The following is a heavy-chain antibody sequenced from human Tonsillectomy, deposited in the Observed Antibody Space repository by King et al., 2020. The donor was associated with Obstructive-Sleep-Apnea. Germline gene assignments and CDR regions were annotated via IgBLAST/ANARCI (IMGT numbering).Heavy chain of an antibody. D-gene: IGHD3-9*01. Sequence: VQLVESGGGLVQPGGSLRLSCAASEFTFSTYSMNWVRQAPGKGLEWVSYISGGGNLIYYADSVWGRCTISRDNARNSLYLQMNSLRTEDTAIYYWARDKDWSFDYWGQGTLVTVSS. CDR3: ARDKDWSFDY. J-gene: IGHJ4*02. CDR1: EFTFSTYS. V-gene: IGHV3-48*04. CDR2: ISGGGNLI.